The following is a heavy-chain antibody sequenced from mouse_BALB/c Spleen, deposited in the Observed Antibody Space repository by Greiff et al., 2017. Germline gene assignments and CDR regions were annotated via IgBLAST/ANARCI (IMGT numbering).Heavy chain of an antibody. CDR2: ISSGGSYT. D-gene: IGHD2-3*01. Sequence: EVMLVESGGGLVKPGGSLKLSCAASGFTFSSYTMSWVRQTPEKRLEWVATISSGGSYTYYPDSVKGRFTISRDNAKNTLYLQMSSLKSEDTAMYYCTRDYDYWGQGTLVTVSA. CDR1: GFTFSSYT. V-gene: IGHV5-6-4*01. CDR3: TRDYDY. J-gene: IGHJ3*01.